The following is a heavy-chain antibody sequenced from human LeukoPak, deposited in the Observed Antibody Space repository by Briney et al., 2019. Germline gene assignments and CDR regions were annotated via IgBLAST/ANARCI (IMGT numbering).Heavy chain of an antibody. CDR1: GGSFSGYY. CDR3: ARGPPYYYGPYYFDY. V-gene: IGHV4-59*12. D-gene: IGHD3-10*01. Sequence: IPSETLSLTCAVYGGSFSGYYWSWIRQPPGKGLEWIGYIYYSGSTNYNPSLKSRVTISVDTSKNQFSLKLSSVTAADTAVYYCARGPPYYYGPYYFDYWGQGTLVTVSS. CDR2: IYYSGST. J-gene: IGHJ4*02.